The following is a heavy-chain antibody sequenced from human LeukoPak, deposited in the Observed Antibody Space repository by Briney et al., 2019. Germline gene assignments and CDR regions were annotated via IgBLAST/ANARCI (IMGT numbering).Heavy chain of an antibody. Sequence: PGGSLRLSCAASGFTFNSNGMHWVRQAPGKRLEWVAFIRYDENTKYYTDSVKGRFTISRDNSKNTLYLQMNSLRGDDTAVYYCVKDCPADSRREGVCHYYMDVWGKGTTVTVSS. D-gene: IGHD3-22*01. J-gene: IGHJ6*03. V-gene: IGHV3-30*02. CDR1: GFTFNSNG. CDR2: IRYDENTK. CDR3: VKDCPADSRREGVCHYYMDV.